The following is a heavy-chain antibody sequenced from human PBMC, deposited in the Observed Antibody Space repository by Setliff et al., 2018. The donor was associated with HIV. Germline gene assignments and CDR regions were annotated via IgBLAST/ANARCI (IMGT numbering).Heavy chain of an antibody. CDR1: GYPFTNYA. Sequence: ASVTVSCKTSGYPFTNYAVSWIRRAPGQGLEFLGWIGGYDDNTKYPQRFQGRVTLTADRFSKTVYMELRGLTSDDTAVYYCAREMGYALDSSDSPVGAFDVWGEGAVVTVSS. CDR2: IGGYDDNT. V-gene: IGHV1-18*01. CDR3: AREMGYALDSSDSPVGAFDV. J-gene: IGHJ3*01. D-gene: IGHD6-19*01.